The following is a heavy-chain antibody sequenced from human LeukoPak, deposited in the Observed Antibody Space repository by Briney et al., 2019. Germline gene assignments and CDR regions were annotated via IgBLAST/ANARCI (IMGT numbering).Heavy chain of an antibody. V-gene: IGHV4-39*07. J-gene: IGHJ4*02. CDR3: ARDDGYSYGQYTYDY. CDR1: GGSISSSSYY. Sequence: SETLSLTCTVSGGSISSSSYYWGWIRQPPGKGLEWIGSIYYSGSTYYNPSLKSRVTISVDTSKNQFSLKLSSVTAADTAVYYCARDDGYSYGQYTYDYWGQGTLVTVSS. D-gene: IGHD5-18*01. CDR2: IYYSGST.